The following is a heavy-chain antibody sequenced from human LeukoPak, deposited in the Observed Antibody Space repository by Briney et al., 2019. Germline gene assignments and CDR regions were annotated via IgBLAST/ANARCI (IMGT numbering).Heavy chain of an antibody. D-gene: IGHD1-14*01. J-gene: IGHJ3*02. V-gene: IGHV4-30-2*01. CDR1: GGSISSGGYS. CDR2: IYHSGST. Sequence: PSQTLSLTCAVSGGSISSGGYSWSWIRQPPGKGLEWIGYIYHSGSTYYNLSLKSRVTISVDRSKNQFSLKLSSVTAADTAVYYCARAQVSHAFDIWGQGTMVTVSS. CDR3: ARAQVSHAFDI.